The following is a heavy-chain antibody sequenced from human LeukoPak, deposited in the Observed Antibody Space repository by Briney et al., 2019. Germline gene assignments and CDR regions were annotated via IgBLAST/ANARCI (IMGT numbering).Heavy chain of an antibody. CDR2: IYYSGST. Sequence: SETLSLTCTVSGGSISSSSSYYWGWIRQPPGKGLEWIGTIYYSGSTYYDPSLKSRVTISVDTSKNQFSLKLTSVTAADTAVYYCARGTVNRVPYYVENLDYWGQGTLVTVSS. J-gene: IGHJ4*02. CDR3: ARGTVNRVPYYVENLDY. D-gene: IGHD1-26*01. CDR1: GGSISSSSSYY. V-gene: IGHV4-39*07.